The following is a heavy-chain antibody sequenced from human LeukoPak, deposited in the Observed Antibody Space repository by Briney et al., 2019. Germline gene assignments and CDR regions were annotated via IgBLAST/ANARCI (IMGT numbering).Heavy chain of an antibody. CDR1: GDSISTYY. Sequence: SETLSLTCSISGDSISTYYWSWIRQTPGKGLEWIGYIYYSGDTNYNPSLKSRVTISVDTSKNQFSLKLSSVTAADTAVYYCARNYYDSSGYPNWFDPWGQGTLVTVSS. CDR3: ARNYYDSSGYPNWFDP. CDR2: IYYSGDT. V-gene: IGHV4-59*12. J-gene: IGHJ5*02. D-gene: IGHD3-22*01.